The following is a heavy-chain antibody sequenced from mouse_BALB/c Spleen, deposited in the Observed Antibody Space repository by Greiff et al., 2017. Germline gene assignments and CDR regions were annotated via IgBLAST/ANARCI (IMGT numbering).Heavy chain of an antibody. CDR3: ARDGDGSNFAY. V-gene: IGHV2-9*02. Sequence: VKLVESGPGLVAPSQSLSITCTVSGFSLTSYGVHWVRQPPGKGLEWLGVIWAGGSTNYNSALMSRLSISKDNSKSQVFLKMNSLQTDDTAMYYCARDGDGSNFAYWGQGTLVTVSA. J-gene: IGHJ3*01. D-gene: IGHD1-1*01. CDR1: GFSLTSYG. CDR2: IWAGGST.